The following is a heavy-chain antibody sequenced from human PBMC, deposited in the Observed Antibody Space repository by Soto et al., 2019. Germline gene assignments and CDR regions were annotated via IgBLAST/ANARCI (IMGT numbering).Heavy chain of an antibody. CDR2: IRYDGSNK. Sequence: PVGSLRLSCAASGFTFSSYGMHWVRQAPGKGLEWVAVIRYDGSNKYYADSVKGRFTISRDNSKNTLYLQMNGLRAEDTAVYYCARGVYYDSSGPGFDYWGQGTLVTVSS. CDR3: ARGVYYDSSGPGFDY. CDR1: GFTFSSYG. J-gene: IGHJ4*02. D-gene: IGHD3-22*01. V-gene: IGHV3-33*01.